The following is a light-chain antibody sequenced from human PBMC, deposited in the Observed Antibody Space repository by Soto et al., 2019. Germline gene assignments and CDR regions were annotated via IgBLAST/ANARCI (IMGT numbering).Light chain of an antibody. V-gene: IGKV1-39*01. CDR2: AAS. Sequence: DIQMTQARSSVSASVGDRVTITWRASQSISSYLNWYQQKPGKAPKLLIYAASSLQSGVPSRFSGSGSVTDFTLTISSLQPEDIATYYCQQYYNLALTFGGGTKVDIK. J-gene: IGKJ4*01. CDR3: QQYYNLALT. CDR1: QSISSY.